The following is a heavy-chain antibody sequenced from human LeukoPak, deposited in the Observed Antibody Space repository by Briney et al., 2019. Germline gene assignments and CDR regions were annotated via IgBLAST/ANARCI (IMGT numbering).Heavy chain of an antibody. D-gene: IGHD3-22*01. J-gene: IGHJ4*02. CDR1: GVTFSSYA. CDR2: ISGSGGST. Sequence: GGSLRLSCAASGVTFSSYAMSWVRQAPGKGLEWVSAISGSGGSTYYADSVKGRFTISRDNSKNTLYLQMNSLRSEDTAVYYCAKQDSSGYCSTSGYFDYWSQGTLVTVSS. V-gene: IGHV3-23*01. CDR3: AKQDSSGYCSTSGYFDY.